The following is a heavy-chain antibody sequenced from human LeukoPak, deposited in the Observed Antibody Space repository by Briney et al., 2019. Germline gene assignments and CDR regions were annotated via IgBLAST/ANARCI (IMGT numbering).Heavy chain of an antibody. V-gene: IGHV1-3*01. Sequence: ASVKVSCKASGYTFTSYDINWVRQATGQGLEWMGWINAGNGNTKYSQKFQGRVTITRDTSASTAYMELSSLRSEDTAVYYCARGHSGWYSGGMDVWGKGTTVTVSS. CDR2: INAGNGNT. D-gene: IGHD6-19*01. CDR1: GYTFTSYD. J-gene: IGHJ6*04. CDR3: ARGHSGWYSGGMDV.